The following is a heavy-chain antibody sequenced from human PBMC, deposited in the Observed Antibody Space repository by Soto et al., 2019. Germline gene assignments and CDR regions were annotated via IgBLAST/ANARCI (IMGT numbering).Heavy chain of an antibody. CDR1: GLTVSSKY. CDR2: IYTGGGT. J-gene: IGHJ6*02. D-gene: IGHD6-19*01. CDR3: ARMGQWRVPGDYYYGMDV. V-gene: IGHV3-53*01. Sequence: GGSLRLSCAASGLTVSSKYINWGRQAPGKGLEWVSLIYTGGGTYYADSVKGRFTVSRDNSKNTLYLQMNSLRAEDTAVYYCARMGQWRVPGDYYYGMDVWGQGTSVTVSS.